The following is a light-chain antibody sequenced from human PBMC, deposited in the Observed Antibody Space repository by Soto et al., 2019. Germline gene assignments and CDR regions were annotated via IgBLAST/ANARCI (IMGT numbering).Light chain of an antibody. CDR3: QQYNFWPPWT. Sequence: EIVMTQSPATLSVSPGERATLSCRASQSIGSNLVWYQQQSGQAPRLLIFGASTRATGIPARFSGSGSGTEFTLTIRSLQSEDFAVYYCQQYNFWPPWTFGQGTKVEVK. CDR2: GAS. J-gene: IGKJ1*01. V-gene: IGKV3-15*01. CDR1: QSIGSN.